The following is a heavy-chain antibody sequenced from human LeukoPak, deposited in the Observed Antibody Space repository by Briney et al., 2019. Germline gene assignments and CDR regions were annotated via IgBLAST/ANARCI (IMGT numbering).Heavy chain of an antibody. J-gene: IGHJ3*02. V-gene: IGHV4-31*03. CDR2: IYYSGST. D-gene: IGHD5-18*01. Sequence: SETLSLTCTVSGGSISSGGYYWSWIRQHPGKGLEWIGYIYYSGSTYYNPSLKSRVTISVDTSKNQFSLKLSSATAADTAVYYCASAQIQLWSYDAFDIWGQGTMVTVSS. CDR3: ASAQIQLWSYDAFDI. CDR1: GGSISSGGYY.